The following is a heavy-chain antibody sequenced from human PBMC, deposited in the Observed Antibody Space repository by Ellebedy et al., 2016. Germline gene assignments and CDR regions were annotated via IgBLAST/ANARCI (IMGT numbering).Heavy chain of an antibody. D-gene: IGHD6-19*01. CDR3: AKWNGGWYAFEV. V-gene: IGHV4-59*02. Sequence: SETLSLTCTVSGGSVENYYWNWVRQSPGKGLEWIGYSHYSGATNVNPSLKSRVIMTVDTSKNQLSLKLSSMSAADTAVYYCAKWNGGWYAFEVWGQGTMVTVSS. CDR1: GGSVENYY. CDR2: SHYSGAT. J-gene: IGHJ3*01.